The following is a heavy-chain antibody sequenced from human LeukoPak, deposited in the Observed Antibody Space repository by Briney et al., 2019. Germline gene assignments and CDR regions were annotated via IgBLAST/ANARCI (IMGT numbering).Heavy chain of an antibody. CDR1: GYTFAHHN. CDR2: MSPNNGNT. CDR3: ARWSNTSPGGFDS. D-gene: IGHD3-16*01. V-gene: IGHV1-8*01. Sequence: ASVKVSCKASGYTFAHHNIDWVRQATGRGLEWMGYMSPNNGNTGYAQKFQSRVIMTRDPSTSTAYMELSNLRSEDTAIYYCARWSNTSPGGFDSWGQGSLVTVSS. J-gene: IGHJ4*02.